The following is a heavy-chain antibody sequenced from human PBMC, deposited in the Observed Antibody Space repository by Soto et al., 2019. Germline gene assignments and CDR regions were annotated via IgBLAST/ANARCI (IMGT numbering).Heavy chain of an antibody. CDR2: MKQDGSEI. Sequence: EVQLVESGGGLVQPGGSLRLSCAASGFTFSNYWMSWVRQAPGKGLEGVANMKQDGSEIYYVDSVKGRFTISRDNDKNSLYLQMNSLRAEDTVVYYCARDIQGSYRYHMDVWGKGTTVTVSS. V-gene: IGHV3-7*01. CDR3: ARDIQGSYRYHMDV. CDR1: GFTFSNYW. J-gene: IGHJ6*03. D-gene: IGHD1-26*01.